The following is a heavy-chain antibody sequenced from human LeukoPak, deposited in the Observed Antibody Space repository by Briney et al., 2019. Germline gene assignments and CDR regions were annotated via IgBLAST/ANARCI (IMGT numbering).Heavy chain of an antibody. CDR2: INGDGSIT. CDR3: SRPFDS. V-gene: IGHV3-74*01. J-gene: IGHJ4*02. CDR1: GFTFSSYW. Sequence: GGSLRLSCAASGFTFSSYWMHWVRQAPGKGLVWVSRINGDGSITHYADSVKGRFTISRDNARDTLYLQMNSLSAGDTAVYYCSRPFDSWGQGTLVTVSS.